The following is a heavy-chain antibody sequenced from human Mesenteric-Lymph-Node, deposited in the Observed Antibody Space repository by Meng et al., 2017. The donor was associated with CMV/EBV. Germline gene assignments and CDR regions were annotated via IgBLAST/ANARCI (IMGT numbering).Heavy chain of an antibody. CDR1: NGSINSYS. CDR3: ATTTGWTYYFGY. CDR2: IDYSLNT. Sequence: SETLSHTCTVSNGSINSYSWSWIRQPPGKGLEWIASIDYSLNTDYNPSLRSRVTISLDTSKHEVSLRLTSVTGADTALYYCATTTGWTYYFGYWGQGILVTVSS. D-gene: IGHD6-19*01. V-gene: IGHV4-59*01. J-gene: IGHJ4*02.